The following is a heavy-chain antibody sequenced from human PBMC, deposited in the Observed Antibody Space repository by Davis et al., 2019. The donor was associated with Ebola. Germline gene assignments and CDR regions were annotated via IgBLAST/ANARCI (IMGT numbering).Heavy chain of an antibody. V-gene: IGHV1-8*01. CDR3: ARDGPDYYGLDV. CDR2: MNPNSGNT. CDR1: GGTFSRYA. Sequence: ASVKVSCKASGGTFSRYAINWVRQAPGQGLEWMGWMNPNSGNTDYAQKFQGRVTITRDTSTSTVYMEVTRLRSDDTAVYYCARDGPDYYGLDVWGQGTLVTVSS. J-gene: IGHJ6*02.